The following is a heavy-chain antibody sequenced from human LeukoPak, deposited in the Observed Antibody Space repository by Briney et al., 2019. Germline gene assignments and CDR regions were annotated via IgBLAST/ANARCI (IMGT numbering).Heavy chain of an antibody. V-gene: IGHV3-48*01. D-gene: IGHD5-12*01. CDR1: GFTFSSYS. Sequence: GGSLRLSCAASGFTFSSYSVNWVRQAPGKRLEWVSYILSSGSTIFYADSVKGRFTISRDNAKNSLYLQMNSLRAGDTAVYYCARSRDGYNFPFGYWGQGTLVTVSS. CDR3: ARSRDGYNFPFGY. CDR2: ILSSGSTI. J-gene: IGHJ4*02.